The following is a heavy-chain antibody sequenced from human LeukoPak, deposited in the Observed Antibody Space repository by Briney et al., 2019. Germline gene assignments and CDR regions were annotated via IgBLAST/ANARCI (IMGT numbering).Heavy chain of an antibody. V-gene: IGHV1-2*02. CDR3: AKDRYGDYVYYAMGV. J-gene: IGHJ6*04. Sequence: EASVKVSCKASGYTFTSYAMNWVRQAPGQGLEWMGWINPNSGDTNFAQKFQGRVTMTRDTSINTAYMQLSGLTSDDTAVYYCAKDRYGDYVYYAMGVWGKGTTVTVSS. D-gene: IGHD4-17*01. CDR2: INPNSGDT. CDR1: GYTFTSYA.